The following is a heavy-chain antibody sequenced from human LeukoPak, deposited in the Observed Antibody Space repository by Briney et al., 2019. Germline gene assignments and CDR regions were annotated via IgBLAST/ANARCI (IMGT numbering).Heavy chain of an antibody. J-gene: IGHJ3*02. Sequence: GGSLRLSCAASGFTLSSYAMSWVRQAPGKGLEWMGIIYPGDSDTRYSPSFQGQVTIPGDKSISTAYLQWSSLKASDTAMYYCARQSSYDILTGYHSGAFDIWGQGTMVTVSS. CDR1: GFTLSSYA. D-gene: IGHD3-9*01. CDR3: ARQSSYDILTGYHSGAFDI. V-gene: IGHV5-51*01. CDR2: IYPGDSDT.